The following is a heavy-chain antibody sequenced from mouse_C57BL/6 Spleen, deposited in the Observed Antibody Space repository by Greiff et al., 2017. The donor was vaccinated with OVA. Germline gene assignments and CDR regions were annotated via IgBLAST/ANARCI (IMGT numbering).Heavy chain of an antibody. D-gene: IGHD1-1*01. CDR3: ARWDYGSSFDY. CDR2: IYPGDGDT. J-gene: IGHJ2*01. V-gene: IGHV1-82*01. CDR1: GYAFSSSW. Sequence: QVQLQQSGPELVKPGASVKISRKASGYAFSSSWMNWVKQRPGKGLEWIGRIYPGDGDTNYNGKFKGKATLTADKSSSTAYMQLSSLTSEDSAVYFCARWDYGSSFDYWGQGTTLTVSS.